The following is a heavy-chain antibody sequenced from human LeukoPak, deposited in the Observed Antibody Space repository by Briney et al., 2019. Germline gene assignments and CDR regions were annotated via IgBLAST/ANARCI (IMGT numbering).Heavy chain of an antibody. CDR2: IKQDGSDK. V-gene: IGHV3-7*01. CDR1: GFTFSSYW. J-gene: IGHJ4*02. Sequence: GGSLRLSCAASGFTFSSYWMTWVRQPPGKGLEWVAHIKQDGSDKHYVDSVKGRFTISRDNANNSLYVQMHSLKAEDTAVYYCARGGALGTFDFWGQGTLVTVSS. D-gene: IGHD6-13*01. CDR3: ARGGALGTFDF.